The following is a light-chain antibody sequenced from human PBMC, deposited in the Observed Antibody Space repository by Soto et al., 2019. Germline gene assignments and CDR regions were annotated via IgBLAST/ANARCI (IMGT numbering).Light chain of an antibody. CDR2: AAS. V-gene: IGKV1-12*01. CDR1: QSISTY. CDR3: QQTNSFPLT. J-gene: IGKJ4*01. Sequence: IRPAPSSASRSASVWDRITLSFRASQSISTYLMWYQQKPGKAPKLLIYAASSLQSGVPSRFSGTGSGTDFTLTISSLQPEDFATYYCQQTNSFPLTFGGGTKVDIK.